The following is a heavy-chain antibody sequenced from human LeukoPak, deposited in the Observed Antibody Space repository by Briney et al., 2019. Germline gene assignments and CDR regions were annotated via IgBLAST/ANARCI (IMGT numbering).Heavy chain of an antibody. CDR1: GGSLSSSSYY. Sequence: PSETLSLTCTVSGGSLSSSSYYWGWIRQPPGKGLEWIGRIYYGGSTYYNPSLKSRVTISVDTSKNQFSLKLSSVTAADTAVYYCARGPWYSSSWYYFDYWGQGTLVTVSS. V-gene: IGHV4-39*07. CDR3: ARGPWYSSSWYYFDY. J-gene: IGHJ4*02. CDR2: IYYGGST. D-gene: IGHD6-13*01.